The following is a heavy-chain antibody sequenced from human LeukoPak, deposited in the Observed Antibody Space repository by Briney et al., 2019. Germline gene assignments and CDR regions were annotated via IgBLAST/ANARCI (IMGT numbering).Heavy chain of an antibody. J-gene: IGHJ6*02. D-gene: IGHD3-22*01. CDR2: IIPIFGTA. CDR3: ARDHSAYYYDSSDYYYYGMDV. V-gene: IGHV1-69*13. CDR1: GGTFSSYA. Sequence: ASVEVSCKASGGTFSSYAISWVRQAPGQGLEWMGGIIPIFGTANYAQKFQGRVTITADESTSTAYMELSSLRSEDTAVYYCARDHSAYYYDSSDYYYYGMDVWGQGTTVTVSS.